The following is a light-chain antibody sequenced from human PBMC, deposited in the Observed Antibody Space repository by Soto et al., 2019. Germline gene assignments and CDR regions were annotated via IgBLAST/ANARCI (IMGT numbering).Light chain of an antibody. Sequence: QPVLTQPPSASGTPGQRVSISCSGNSSNIGSNTVNWYHQLPGTAPTLLIYSNNQRPSGVPDRFSGSKSGTSASLAISGLQSQDEADYYCATWDDSLNGWVFGGGTKLTV. CDR3: ATWDDSLNGWV. V-gene: IGLV1-44*01. CDR2: SNN. J-gene: IGLJ3*02. CDR1: SSNIGSNT.